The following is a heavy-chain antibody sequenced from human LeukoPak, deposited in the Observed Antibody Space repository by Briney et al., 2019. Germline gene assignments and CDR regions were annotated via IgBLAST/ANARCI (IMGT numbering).Heavy chain of an antibody. CDR2: IYYSGST. CDR3: ARTPLGDAFDI. V-gene: IGHV4-59*08. CDR1: GGSISSYY. J-gene: IGHJ3*02. Sequence: SETLSLTCTVSGGSISSYYRSWIRQPPGKGLEWIGYIYYSGSTNYNPSLKSRVTISVDTSKNQFSLKLSSVTAADTAVYYCARTPLGDAFDIWGQGTMVTVSS.